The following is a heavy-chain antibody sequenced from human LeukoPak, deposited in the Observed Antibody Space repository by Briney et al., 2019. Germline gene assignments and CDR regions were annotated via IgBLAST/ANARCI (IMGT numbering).Heavy chain of an antibody. CDR1: GFTFSSYA. CDR2: ISGSGGST. Sequence: PGGSLRLSCAASGFTFSSYAMSWVRQAPGKGLEWVSAISGSGGSTYYADSVKGRFTISRDNSKNTLYLQMNSLRAEDTAVYYCAKAPIYYDSSEYYFDYWGQGTLVTVSS. D-gene: IGHD3-22*01. V-gene: IGHV3-23*01. CDR3: AKAPIYYDSSEYYFDY. J-gene: IGHJ4*02.